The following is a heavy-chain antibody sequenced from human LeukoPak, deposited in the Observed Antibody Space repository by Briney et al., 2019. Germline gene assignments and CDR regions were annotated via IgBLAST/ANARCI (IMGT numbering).Heavy chain of an antibody. D-gene: IGHD3-16*02. CDR2: IYYTGST. J-gene: IGHJ4*02. V-gene: IGHV4-39*01. Sequence: PSETLSLTCTVSGDSISDSDYYWGWIRQPPGKGLEWIGSIYYTGSTYYNPSLKSRLTISVDTSNNQFSLKLNSVTAADTAIYYCARLFGRGYRSSGPQSYWSQGTLVTVSS. CDR3: ARLFGRGYRSSGPQSY. CDR1: GDSISDSDYY.